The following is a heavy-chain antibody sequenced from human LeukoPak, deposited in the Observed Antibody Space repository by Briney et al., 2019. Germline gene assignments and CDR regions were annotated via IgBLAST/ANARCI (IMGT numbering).Heavy chain of an antibody. D-gene: IGHD2-15*01. V-gene: IGHV1-46*01. CDR3: ARPYCSGGSCYDYFDY. Sequence: ASVKVSCKASGYTFTGYYMHWVRQAPGQGLEWMGIINPSGGSTSYSQKFQGRVTMTRDTSTSTVYMELSSLRSEDTAVYYCARPYCSGGSCYDYFDYWGQGTLVTVSS. CDR1: GYTFTGYY. CDR2: INPSGGST. J-gene: IGHJ4*02.